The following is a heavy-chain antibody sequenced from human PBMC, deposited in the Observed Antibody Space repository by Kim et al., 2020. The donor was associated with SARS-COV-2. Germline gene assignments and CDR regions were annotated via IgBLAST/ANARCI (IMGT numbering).Heavy chain of an antibody. J-gene: IGHJ4*02. D-gene: IGHD3-3*01. CDR2: IIPIFGTA. V-gene: IGHV1-69*13. CDR3: AVTRQKYYDFWSGYWNYFDY. CDR1: GGTFSSYA. Sequence: SVKVSCKASGGTFSSYAISWVRQAPGQGLEWMGGIIPIFGTANYAQKFQGRVTITADESTSTAYMELSSLRSEDTAVYYCAVTRQKYYDFWSGYWNYFDYWGQGTLVTVSS.